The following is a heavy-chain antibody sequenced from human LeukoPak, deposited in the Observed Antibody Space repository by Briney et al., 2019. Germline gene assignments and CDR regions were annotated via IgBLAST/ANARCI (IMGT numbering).Heavy chain of an antibody. V-gene: IGHV2-5*01. CDR2: IYWNDDK. D-gene: IGHD2-2*01. CDR3: AHNPRSDYCSSTSCIDAFDI. J-gene: IGHJ3*02. CDR1: GFSLSTSGEG. Sequence: GPTLVKPTQTLTLTCTFSGFSLSTSGEGVGWIRQPPGKALEWLALIYWNDDKRYSPSLKSRLTITKDTSKNLVVLTMTNMDPVDTVTYYCAHNPRSDYCSSTSCIDAFDIWGQGTMVTVSS.